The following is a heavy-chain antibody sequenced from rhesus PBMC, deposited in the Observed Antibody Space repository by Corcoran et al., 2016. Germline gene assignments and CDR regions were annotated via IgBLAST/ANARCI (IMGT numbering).Heavy chain of an antibody. J-gene: IGHJ4*01. CDR2: IGGSSGSH. CDR1: GYSISSAYY. D-gene: IGHD6-25*01. V-gene: IGHV4-99*01. CDR3: ARRQRQLELDY. Sequence: QVQLQESGPGLVKPSETLSLTCAVSGYSISSAYYWGWIRQPPGKGLEWIGYIGGSSGSHSHNPSLKRRVTISKDTSQNQFSLKLSSVPAADTAVYYCARRQRQLELDYWGQGVLVTVSS.